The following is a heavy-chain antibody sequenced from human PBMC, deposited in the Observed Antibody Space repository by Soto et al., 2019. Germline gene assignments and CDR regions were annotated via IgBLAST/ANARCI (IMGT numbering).Heavy chain of an antibody. Sequence: GGSLRLSCAASGFTFSSYAMSWVRQAPGKGLEWVSTLSGSGGTTYSADSVKGRFTISRDNSKNTLYLQMNSLRADDTAVYYCAKEGCGYDPWVFCYYYGMDVWGQGTTVTVSS. D-gene: IGHD5-12*01. J-gene: IGHJ6*02. V-gene: IGHV3-23*01. CDR3: AKEGCGYDPWVFCYYYGMDV. CDR2: LSGSGGTT. CDR1: GFTFSSYA.